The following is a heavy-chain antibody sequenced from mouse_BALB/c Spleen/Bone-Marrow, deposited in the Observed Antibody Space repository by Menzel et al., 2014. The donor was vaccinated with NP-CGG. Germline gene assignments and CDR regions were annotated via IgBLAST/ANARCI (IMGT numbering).Heavy chain of an antibody. CDR1: GYAFTNYW. V-gene: IGHV1-63*02. CDR2: IYPGSGNT. CDR3: ARRRSLDY. Sequence: QVQLQQPGADLVRPGTSVKISCKASGYAFTNYWLGWVKQRPGHGLEWIGDIYPGSGNTYYTEKFKGKATLTADTSLSTAYMQLSSLTSEDSAVYFCARRRSLDYWGQGTILTVSS. J-gene: IGHJ2*01.